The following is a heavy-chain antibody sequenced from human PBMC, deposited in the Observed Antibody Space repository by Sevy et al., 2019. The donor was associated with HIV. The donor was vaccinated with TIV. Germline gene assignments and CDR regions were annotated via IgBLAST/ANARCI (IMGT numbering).Heavy chain of an antibody. D-gene: IGHD1-26*01. CDR2: IKSKTEGATR. CDR3: TAGVGASDFDY. CDR1: GFTFSNAW. V-gene: IGHV3-15*01. Sequence: GGSLRLSCAASGFTFSNAWMSWVRQAPGKGLEWVGRIKSKTEGATRDFAAPVKGRLLISRDDSRNTVYLQMNSLKTEDTAVYYCTAGVGASDFDYWGQGTLVTDSS. J-gene: IGHJ4*02.